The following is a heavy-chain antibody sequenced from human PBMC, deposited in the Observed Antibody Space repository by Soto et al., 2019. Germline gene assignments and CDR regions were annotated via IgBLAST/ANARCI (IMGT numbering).Heavy chain of an antibody. D-gene: IGHD2-2*01. CDR2: INHSGST. J-gene: IGHJ5*02. CDR1: GGSFSGYY. CDR3: ARRWYCSSTSCWIDYNWFDP. V-gene: IGHV4-34*01. Sequence: PSETLSLTCAVYGGSFSGYYWSWIRQPPGKGLEWIGEINHSGSTNYNPSLKSRVTISVDTSKNQFSLKLSSVTAADTAVYYFARRWYCSSTSCWIDYNWFDPWGQGTLVTVSS.